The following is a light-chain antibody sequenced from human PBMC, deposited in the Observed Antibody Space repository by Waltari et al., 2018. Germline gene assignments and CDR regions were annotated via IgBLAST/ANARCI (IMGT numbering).Light chain of an antibody. V-gene: IGKV4-1*01. CDR3: QQYFSRPFS. J-gene: IGKJ4*01. Sequence: DIVMTQSPDSLAVSLGGRATIHCRSSQSILNVSNNEDCLAWYQRKPGQPPKLLIFWASTRGSGVPDRFSVGRSGSDFTLTITSLRPEDVALYFCQQYFSRPFSFGGGTKVEIK. CDR2: WAS. CDR1: QSILNVSNNEDC.